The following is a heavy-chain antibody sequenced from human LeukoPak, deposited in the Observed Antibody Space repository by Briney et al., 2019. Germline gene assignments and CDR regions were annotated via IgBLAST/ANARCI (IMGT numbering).Heavy chain of an antibody. Sequence: ASVKVSCKASGYTFTSHYMHWVRQAPGQGLEWMGIINPSGGSTSYAQKFQGRVTMTRDTSTSTVYMELSSLRSEDTAVYYCARDFSWAELPLSMGSSWYRGTGGSDYWGQGTLVTVSS. CDR2: INPSGGST. CDR3: ARDFSWAELPLSMGSSWYRGTGGSDY. J-gene: IGHJ4*02. D-gene: IGHD6-13*01. CDR1: GYTFTSHY. V-gene: IGHV1-46*01.